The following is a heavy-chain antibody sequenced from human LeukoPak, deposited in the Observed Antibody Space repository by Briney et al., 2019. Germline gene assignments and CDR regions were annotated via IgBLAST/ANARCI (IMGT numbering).Heavy chain of an antibody. CDR3: AKDDAPYVDTAMAAFDY. J-gene: IGHJ4*02. Sequence: GGSLRLSCAASGFTFSNYAMHWVRQAPGKGLEWVAAISYDGSNKYYADSVKGRFTISRDNSKNTLYLQMNSLRAEDTAVYYCAKDDAPYVDTAMAAFDYWGQGTLVTVSS. CDR1: GFTFSNYA. V-gene: IGHV3-30-3*01. D-gene: IGHD5-18*01. CDR2: ISYDGSNK.